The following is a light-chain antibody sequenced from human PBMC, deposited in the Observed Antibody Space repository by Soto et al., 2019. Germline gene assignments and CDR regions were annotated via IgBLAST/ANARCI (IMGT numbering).Light chain of an antibody. CDR2: ENN. CDR3: GKWDSSLNAGV. CDR1: SSNIGNNY. Sequence: QSVLTQPPSVSAAPGQKVTISCSGSSSNIGNNYVSWYQQLPGTAPKLLIYENNKRPSGIPDRFSGSKSGTSATLGITGLQTGDEADYYCGKWDSSLNAGVFGTGTKVTVL. J-gene: IGLJ1*01. V-gene: IGLV1-51*02.